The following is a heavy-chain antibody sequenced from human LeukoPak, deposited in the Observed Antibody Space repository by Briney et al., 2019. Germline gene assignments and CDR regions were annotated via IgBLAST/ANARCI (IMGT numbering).Heavy chain of an antibody. J-gene: IGHJ4*02. CDR2: IRQGGSEI. CDR3: ARDRESESDSEGDY. Sequence: GGSLGLSCSASGFTFSRFWMSWVRQAPGKGLEYVALIRQGGSEIYHMDSVKGRFTISRDDATNSLYLQMNSLRVEDTALYYCARDRESESDSEGDYWGQGTLVTVSS. V-gene: IGHV3-7*01. CDR1: GFTFSRFW. D-gene: IGHD4-11*01.